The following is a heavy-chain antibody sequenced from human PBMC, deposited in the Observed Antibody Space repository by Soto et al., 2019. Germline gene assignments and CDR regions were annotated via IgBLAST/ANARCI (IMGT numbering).Heavy chain of an antibody. J-gene: IGHJ4*02. CDR1: GFTFSSYG. D-gene: IGHD1-26*01. CDR2: ISYDGSNK. CDR3: AKDRGGSYRDY. V-gene: IGHV3-30*18. Sequence: QVQLVESGGGVVQPGRSLRLSCAASGFTFSSYGMHWVRQAPGKGLEWVAVISYDGSNKYYADSVKGRFTISRDNSKNTLYLQMNRLRAEDTAVYYCAKDRGGSYRDYSGQGTLVTVSS.